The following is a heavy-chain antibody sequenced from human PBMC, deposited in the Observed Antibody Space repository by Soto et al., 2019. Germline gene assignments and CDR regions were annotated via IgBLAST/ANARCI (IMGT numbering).Heavy chain of an antibody. CDR3: ARDRPHYYDSSVAGAFDI. CDR1: GFAFSSNS. Sequence: GGSLRLSFAASGFAFSSNSMTWGRQAPGKALGWVSSISSGSIYIYYADSAKARFTIPRNNPTKPLNLHMKSRRAEATAVYYLARDRPHYYDSSVAGAFDIWGQGTMVTVSS. CDR2: ISSGSIYI. J-gene: IGHJ3*02. D-gene: IGHD3-22*01. V-gene: IGHV3-21*01.